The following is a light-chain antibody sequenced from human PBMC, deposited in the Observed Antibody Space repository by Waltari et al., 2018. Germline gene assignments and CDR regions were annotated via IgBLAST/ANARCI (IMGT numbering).Light chain of an antibody. CDR3: QQYASSPLT. CDR1: QTITSNF. Sequence: EIVLTQSPGTLSLSPGERATLSCRSGQTITSNFLAWYQQKPGQTPRLLTYGASSRATGIPDRFSGSGSGTDFTLTISRLEPEDSAVYSCQQYASSPLTFGGGTKVEI. J-gene: IGKJ4*01. CDR2: GAS. V-gene: IGKV3-20*01.